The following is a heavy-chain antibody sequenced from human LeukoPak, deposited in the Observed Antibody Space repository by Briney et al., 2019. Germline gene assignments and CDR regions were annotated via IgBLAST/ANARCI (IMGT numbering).Heavy chain of an antibody. J-gene: IGHJ3*02. CDR1: RYTFTGYY. CDR2: MNPNSGNT. Sequence: ASVKVSCKASRYTFTGYYMHWVRQAPGQGLEWMGWMNPNSGNTGYAQKFQGRVTMTRNTSISTAYMELSSLRSEDTAVYYCARLSLRLFHAFDIWGQGTMVTVSS. D-gene: IGHD2-21*01. V-gene: IGHV1-8*02. CDR3: ARLSLRLFHAFDI.